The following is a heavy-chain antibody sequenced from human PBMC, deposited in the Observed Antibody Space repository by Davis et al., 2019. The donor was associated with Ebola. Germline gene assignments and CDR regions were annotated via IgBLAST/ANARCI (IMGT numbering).Heavy chain of an antibody. D-gene: IGHD2-2*01. Sequence: SETLSLTCAVYGGSFSGNYWSWIRQHPGKGLEWIGEINHSRSTNYNPSLKSRVTIGVDTSKNQFSLKLSSVTAADTAVYYCARSRIVVVAGFDYWGQGTLVTVSS. V-gene: IGHV4-34*01. J-gene: IGHJ4*02. CDR1: GGSFSGNY. CDR3: ARSRIVVVAGFDY. CDR2: INHSRST.